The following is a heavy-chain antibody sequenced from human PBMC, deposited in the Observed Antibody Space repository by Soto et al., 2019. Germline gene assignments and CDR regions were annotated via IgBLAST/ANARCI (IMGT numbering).Heavy chain of an antibody. CDR1: GFTFSSNT. Sequence: QVQLVESGGGVVQPGTSLRLSCVASGFTFSSNTMHWVRQAPGKGLEWVAVISDDGIRKHYADSVKGRFTFSRDNSQNTWYLQMNTLRAEDSAVYYCAKDLEGSGSFDYWGQGTLVTVSS. CDR3: AKDLEGSGSFDY. CDR2: ISDDGIRK. V-gene: IGHV3-30*18. J-gene: IGHJ4*02. D-gene: IGHD3-10*01.